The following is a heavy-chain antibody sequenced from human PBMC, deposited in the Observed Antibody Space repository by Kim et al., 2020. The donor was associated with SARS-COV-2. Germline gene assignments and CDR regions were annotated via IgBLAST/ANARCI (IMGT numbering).Heavy chain of an antibody. CDR1: GFTFSSYA. J-gene: IGHJ4*02. Sequence: GGSLRLSCAASGFTFSSYAMHWVRQAPGKGLEWVAVISYDGSNKYYADSVKGRFTISRDNSKNTLYLQMNSLRAEDTAVYYCARGLYSSSWWGYFDYCGQGTLVTVSS. D-gene: IGHD6-13*01. CDR2: ISYDGSNK. CDR3: ARGLYSSSWWGYFDY. V-gene: IGHV3-30*04.